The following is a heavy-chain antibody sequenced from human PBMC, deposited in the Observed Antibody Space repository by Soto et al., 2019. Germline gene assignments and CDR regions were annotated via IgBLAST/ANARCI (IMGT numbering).Heavy chain of an antibody. Sequence: EVQLLESGGGSLQPGGSLRLSCAASGFTFSNYAMNWVRQAPGKGLEWVATISRDATIKTYYADSVKGRFTISRDNSKNTVYLQMNSLRADDTAIYYCAKDLGSSPPGDYWGQGTLVTVSS. J-gene: IGHJ4*02. V-gene: IGHV3-23*01. CDR2: ISRDATIKT. CDR3: AKDLGSSPPGDY. D-gene: IGHD3-10*01. CDR1: GFTFSNYA.